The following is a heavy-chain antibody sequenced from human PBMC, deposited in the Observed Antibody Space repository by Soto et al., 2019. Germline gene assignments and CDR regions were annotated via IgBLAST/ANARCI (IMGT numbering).Heavy chain of an antibody. CDR2: ISYDGSNK. CDR3: ARDGVDIVATIQLDY. CDR1: GFTFNNYA. J-gene: IGHJ4*02. D-gene: IGHD5-12*01. Sequence: QVQLVESGGGVVQPGRSLILCCAASGFTFNNYAMHWVRQAPGKGLEWVAVISYDGSNKYYADSVKGRFTISRDNSKNTLYLQMNSLRAEDTAVYYCARDGVDIVATIQLDYWGQGTLVTVSS. V-gene: IGHV3-30-3*01.